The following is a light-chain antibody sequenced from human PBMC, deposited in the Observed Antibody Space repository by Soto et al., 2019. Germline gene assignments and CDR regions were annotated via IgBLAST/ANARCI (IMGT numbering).Light chain of an antibody. CDR3: QQYGSSPPIT. CDR1: QSVSSSY. Sequence: EIVLTQSPGTLSLSPGERATLSCRASQSVSSSYLAWYQQKPGQAPRLLIYGASSRATGIPDRFSGSGSGTDFTLTIRRPEPEDFAVYYCQQYGSSPPITFGQGTRLEV. J-gene: IGKJ5*01. V-gene: IGKV3-20*01. CDR2: GAS.